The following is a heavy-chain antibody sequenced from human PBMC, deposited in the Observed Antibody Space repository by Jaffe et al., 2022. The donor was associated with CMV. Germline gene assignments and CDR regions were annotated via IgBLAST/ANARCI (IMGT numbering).Heavy chain of an antibody. CDR2: IQSKTDGGTT. CDR1: GFTFSNAW. J-gene: IGHJ4*02. Sequence: EVQLVESGGGLVKPGGSLRLSCAASGFTFSNAWMSWVRQAPGKGLEWVGRIQSKTDGGTTDYAAPVKGRFTISRDDSKNTLYLQMNSLKTEDTAVYYCSYYYDSSGYPDFDYWGQGTLVTVSS. CDR3: SYYYDSSGYPDFDY. V-gene: IGHV3-15*01. D-gene: IGHD3-22*01.